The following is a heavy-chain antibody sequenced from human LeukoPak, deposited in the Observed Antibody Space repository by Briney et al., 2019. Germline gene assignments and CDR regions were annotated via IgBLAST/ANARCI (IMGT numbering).Heavy chain of an antibody. Sequence: ASVKVSCKASGGTFSSTTINWVRQASGQGLEWMGGITPIFRTPNYAQKFQGRVTITAVESMSTAYMELSSLRSEDTAVYYCARGWLAETTVVTPYNYWGQGTLVTVSS. CDR1: GGTFSSTT. D-gene: IGHD2-21*02. V-gene: IGHV1-69*13. CDR2: ITPIFRTP. CDR3: ARGWLAETTVVTPYNY. J-gene: IGHJ4*02.